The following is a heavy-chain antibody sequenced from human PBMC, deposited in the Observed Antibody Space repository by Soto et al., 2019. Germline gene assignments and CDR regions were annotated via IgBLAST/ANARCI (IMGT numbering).Heavy chain of an antibody. J-gene: IGHJ5*02. V-gene: IGHV3-48*01. CDR2: ISSSSSTI. D-gene: IGHD6-13*01. Sequence: GSLRLSCAASGFTFSSYSMNWVRQAPGKGLEWVSYISSSSSTIYYADSVKGRFTISRDNAKNSLYLQMNSLRAEDTAVYYCARRPERIAQIGWFDPWGQGTMVTVSS. CDR1: GFTFSSYS. CDR3: ARRPERIAQIGWFDP.